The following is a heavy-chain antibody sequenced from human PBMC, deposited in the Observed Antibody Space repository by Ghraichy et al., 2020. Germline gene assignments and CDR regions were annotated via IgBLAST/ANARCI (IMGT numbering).Heavy chain of an antibody. CDR3: ARIVELLPQHYGMDV. CDR1: AYTCSPDR. Sequence: GGSLRLSWAGSAYTCSPDRLSKVVHGPGKGLEWVANIKQDGSEKYYVDSVKGRFTISRDNAKNSLYLQMNSLRAEDTAVYYCARIVELLPQHYGMDVWGQ. J-gene: IGHJ6*02. CDR2: IKQDGSEK. D-gene: IGHD1-7*01. V-gene: IGHV3-7*01.